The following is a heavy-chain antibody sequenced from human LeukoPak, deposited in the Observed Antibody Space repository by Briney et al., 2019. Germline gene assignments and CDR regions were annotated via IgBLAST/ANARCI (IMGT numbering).Heavy chain of an antibody. Sequence: GGSLRLSCSASGFTFSSYWMSSVRQGPGEGLEWVANTKQDGSEKYYVDSVKGRFTISRDNAKNSHDMQMNRLRAEDTGVYYCAGDLTRVRGVIRYYYYCMDVWGQGTTVTVSS. CDR3: AGDLTRVRGVIRYYYYCMDV. D-gene: IGHD3-10*01. V-gene: IGHV3-7*01. CDR2: TKQDGSEK. J-gene: IGHJ6*02. CDR1: GFTFSSYW.